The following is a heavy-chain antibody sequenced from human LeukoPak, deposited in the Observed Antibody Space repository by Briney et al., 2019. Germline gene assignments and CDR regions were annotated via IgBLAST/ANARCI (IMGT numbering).Heavy chain of an antibody. Sequence: GGSLRLSCSASGFTFSSYAMHWVRQAPGKGLEYVSAISSNGGSTYYADSVKGRFTISRDNSKNTLYLQMSSLRAEDTAAYYCVKEGLVLRYFDWFRGSYYFDYWGQGTLVTVSS. D-gene: IGHD3-9*01. CDR1: GFTFSSYA. V-gene: IGHV3-64D*06. CDR2: ISSNGGST. CDR3: VKEGLVLRYFDWFRGSYYFDY. J-gene: IGHJ4*02.